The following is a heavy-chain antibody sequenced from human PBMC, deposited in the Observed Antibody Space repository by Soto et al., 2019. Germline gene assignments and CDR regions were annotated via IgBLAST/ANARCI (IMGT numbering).Heavy chain of an antibody. CDR3: ARGNWNYYYGVDV. V-gene: IGHV3-7*01. Sequence: GGALRLSCAASEFTFGKYYMTWVRQAQGKGPEWVANIKPDGSEQYYVDSVKGRFTISRDNANNSLYLQMNSLRAEDTAVYFCARGNWNYYYGVDVWGQGTTVTVSS. D-gene: IGHD1-20*01. CDR2: IKPDGSEQ. CDR1: EFTFGKYY. J-gene: IGHJ6*02.